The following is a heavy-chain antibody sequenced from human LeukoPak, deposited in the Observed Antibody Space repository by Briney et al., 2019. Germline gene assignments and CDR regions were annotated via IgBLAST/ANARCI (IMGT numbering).Heavy chain of an antibody. CDR2: ISSSGSTI. CDR1: GFTFSDYY. J-gene: IGHJ4*02. V-gene: IGHV3-11*01. Sequence: GGSLRLSCAASGFTFSDYYMSWIRQAPGKGLEWVSYISSSGSTIYYADSVKGRFTISRDNAKNSLYPQMNSLRAEDTAVYYCARDQYYYGPGSYYSFDYWGQGTLVTVSS. D-gene: IGHD3-10*01. CDR3: ARDQYYYGPGSYYSFDY.